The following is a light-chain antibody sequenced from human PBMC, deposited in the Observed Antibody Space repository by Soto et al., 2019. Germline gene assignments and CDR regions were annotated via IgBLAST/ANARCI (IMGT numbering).Light chain of an antibody. J-gene: IGLJ3*02. Sequence: QSVLTQPRSVSGSPGQSVTISCTGTSSDVGGYDYVSWFQHHPGKVPKLMIYDVTKRPSGVPDRFSASKSGNTASLTISGLQAEDEADYYCCSYGGDFWVFVGGTKVTVL. CDR3: CSYGGDFWV. CDR2: DVT. V-gene: IGLV2-11*01. CDR1: SSDVGGYDY.